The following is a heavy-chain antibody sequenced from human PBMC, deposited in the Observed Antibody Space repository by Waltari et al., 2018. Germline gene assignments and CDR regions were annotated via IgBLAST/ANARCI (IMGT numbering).Heavy chain of an antibody. D-gene: IGHD2-2*01. Sequence: QVQLQQWGAGLLKPSETLSLTCAVYGGSFSDSSWDWIRQPPGKGLEWNGEINRGGSTNYNASLKGRVTISVDSSKTQFSLRLTSVAAADTAVYYCARGACSDTSCYANYYYMDVWGKGTAVTVSS. CDR3: ARGACSDTSCYANYYYMDV. CDR1: GGSFSDSS. CDR2: INRGGST. V-gene: IGHV4-34*01. J-gene: IGHJ6*03.